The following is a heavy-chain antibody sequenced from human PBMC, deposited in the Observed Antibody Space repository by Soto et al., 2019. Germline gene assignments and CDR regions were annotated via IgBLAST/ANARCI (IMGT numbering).Heavy chain of an antibody. CDR1: GFTFSSYA. Sequence: EVQPLESGGGLVQPGGSLRLSCAASGFTFSSYAMSWVRQAPGKGLEWVSAISGSGGSTYYADSVKGRFTISRDNSKNTLYLQMNSLRAEDTAVYYCAKGYCSSTSCSPGAFDIWGQGTMVTVSS. CDR3: AKGYCSSTSCSPGAFDI. D-gene: IGHD2-2*01. V-gene: IGHV3-23*01. J-gene: IGHJ3*02. CDR2: ISGSGGST.